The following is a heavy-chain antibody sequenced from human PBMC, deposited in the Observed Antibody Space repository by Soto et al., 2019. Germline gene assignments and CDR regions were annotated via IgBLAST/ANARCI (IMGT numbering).Heavy chain of an antibody. J-gene: IGHJ5*02. V-gene: IGHV3-30*18. Sequence: QVQLVESGGGVVQPGRSLRLSCAASGFTFSSYGIHWVRQAPGKGLEWVTVISYDGINKFYADSVKGRFTISRDHSQNMVFSQMNSLRTGDTAVYYWAKDGVEGWGQGLIYKRFGPWGQGTRVTVSS. CDR1: GFTFSSYG. CDR2: ISYDGINK. D-gene: IGHD3-16*02. CDR3: AKDGVEGWGQGLIYKRFGP.